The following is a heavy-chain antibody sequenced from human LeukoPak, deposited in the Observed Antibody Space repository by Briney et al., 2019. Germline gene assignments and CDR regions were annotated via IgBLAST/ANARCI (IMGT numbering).Heavy chain of an antibody. CDR1: GGSISSSNW. CDR3: ARVPPYYYDSSGYFVAAFDI. D-gene: IGHD3-22*01. CDR2: IYHSGST. V-gene: IGHV4-4*02. J-gene: IGHJ3*02. Sequence: SETLSLTCAVSGGSISSSNWWSWVRQPPGKGLEWIGEIYHSGSTNYNPSLKSRVTISVDKSKNQFSLKLSSVTAADTAVYYCARVPPYYYDSSGYFVAAFDIWGLGTMVTVSS.